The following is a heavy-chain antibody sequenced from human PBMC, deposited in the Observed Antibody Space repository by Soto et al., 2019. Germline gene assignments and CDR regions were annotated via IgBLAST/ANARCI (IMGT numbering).Heavy chain of an antibody. D-gene: IGHD2-15*01. V-gene: IGHV3-9*01. CDR2: ISWNGNFT. J-gene: IGHJ4*02. CDR1: GYSFEDYS. CDR3: VGGSWVD. Sequence: EVQLVESGGDMVQPGRSLKLSCVGSGYSFEDYSMPWVRQAPGKGLEWVSGISWNGNFTGYADSVKGRFTISRDNAKNSLFWQIRSLSLEDTALYYCVGGSWVDWGQGTLVTVSS.